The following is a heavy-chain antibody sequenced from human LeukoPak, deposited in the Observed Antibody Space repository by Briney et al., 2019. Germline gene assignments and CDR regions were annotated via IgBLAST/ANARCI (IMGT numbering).Heavy chain of an antibody. CDR2: ISGSGGST. CDR3: AKESGAAWYDNYGMDV. V-gene: IGHV3-23*01. CDR1: GFTFSSYA. D-gene: IGHD6-13*01. J-gene: IGHJ6*02. Sequence: GGSLRLSCAASGFTFSSYAMSWVRQAPGKGLEWVSAISGSGGSTYYTDSVKGRFTISRDNSKNTLYLQMNSLRAEDTAVYYCAKESGAAWYDNYGMDVWGQGTTVTVSS.